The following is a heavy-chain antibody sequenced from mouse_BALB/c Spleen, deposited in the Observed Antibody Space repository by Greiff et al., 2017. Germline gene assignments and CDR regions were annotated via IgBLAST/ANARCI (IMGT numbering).Heavy chain of an antibody. J-gene: IGHJ4*01. CDR1: GFSLTSYG. CDR3: AREGGYGNSHYYAMDY. CDR2: IWAGGST. D-gene: IGHD2-1*01. V-gene: IGHV2-9*02. Sequence: QVQLQQSGPGLVAPSQSLSITCTVSGFSLTSYGVHWVRQPPGRGLEWLGVIWAGGSTNYNSALMSRLSISKDNSKSQVFLKMNSLQTDDTAMYYCAREGGYGNSHYYAMDYWGQGTSVTVSS.